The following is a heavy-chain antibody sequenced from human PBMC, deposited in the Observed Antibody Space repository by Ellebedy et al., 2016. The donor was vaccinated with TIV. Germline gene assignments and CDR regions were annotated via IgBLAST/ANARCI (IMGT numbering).Heavy chain of an antibody. J-gene: IGHJ3*02. CDR3: ARTGIWGNAFDI. Sequence: AASVKVSCKASGYTFASYGVNWVRQAPGQGLEWMGWINTNSGNPTYAQAFTGRIVFSLDTSVSTAYLQISSLRAEDSAVYSCARTGIWGNAFDIWGQGTMVTVSS. V-gene: IGHV7-4-1*02. D-gene: IGHD7-27*01. CDR2: INTNSGNP. CDR1: GYTFASYG.